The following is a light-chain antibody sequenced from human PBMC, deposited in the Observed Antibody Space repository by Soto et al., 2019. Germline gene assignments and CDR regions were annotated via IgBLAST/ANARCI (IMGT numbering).Light chain of an antibody. V-gene: IGKV3-20*01. CDR3: QQSGSSPPT. Sequence: EIVLTQSPGTLTLSPGERATLSCRASQSVSSSYLAWYQQKPGQAPRLLIYGASSRATGIPARFSGSGSGTDFTLNISILEPEDFAVYYCQQSGSSPPTFGQGNKGEIK. CDR2: GAS. CDR1: QSVSSSY. J-gene: IGKJ1*01.